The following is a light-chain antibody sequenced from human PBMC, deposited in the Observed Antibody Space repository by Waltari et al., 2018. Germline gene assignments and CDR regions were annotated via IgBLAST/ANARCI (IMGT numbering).Light chain of an antibody. CDR2: QAS. Sequence: ETIMTQSPVTLSVSPGDTVTLSCRGSKSVSTNLAWYQQKPGQAPTLLIYQASTRATGIPARFSGSGAGTEFTLTVTRLQSEDIVTYYCQQYNEWPPLTFGGGTKVEIK. J-gene: IGKJ4*01. V-gene: IGKV3-15*01. CDR1: KSVSTN. CDR3: QQYNEWPPLT.